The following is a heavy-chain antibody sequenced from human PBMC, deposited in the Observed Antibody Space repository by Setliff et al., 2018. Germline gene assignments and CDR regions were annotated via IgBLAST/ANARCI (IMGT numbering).Heavy chain of an antibody. J-gene: IGHJ5*01. CDR1: GITFKNAW. CDR2: IKSSREGATS. V-gene: IGHV3-15*01. Sequence: GGSLRLSCSVSGITFKNAWMTWVRQAPGKGPEWVGRIKSSREGATSDYGAPAKGRFTISRDDSKQMIFLQMHNLKTEDTGFYYCATGPRDSRNYLTWLGSWGQGTLVTVSS. D-gene: IGHD3-22*01. CDR3: ATGPRDSRNYLTWLGS.